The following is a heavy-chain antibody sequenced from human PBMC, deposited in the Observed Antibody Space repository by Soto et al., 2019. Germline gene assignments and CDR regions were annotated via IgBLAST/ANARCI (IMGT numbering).Heavy chain of an antibody. Sequence: PGESLKIPCKGSGYSFTSYWISWVRQMPGKGLERMGRIDPSDSYTNNSTSFQGHVTISADKSSSTAYRQWSRLKALYTAMYYCARQDYGGNYYYYGMDVWGQGTTVTVSS. V-gene: IGHV5-10-1*01. CDR2: IDPSDSYT. D-gene: IGHD4-17*01. J-gene: IGHJ6*02. CDR3: ARQDYGGNYYYYGMDV. CDR1: GYSFTSYW.